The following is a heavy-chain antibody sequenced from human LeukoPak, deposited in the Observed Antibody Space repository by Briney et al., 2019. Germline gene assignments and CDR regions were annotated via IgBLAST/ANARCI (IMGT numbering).Heavy chain of an antibody. J-gene: IGHJ3*02. Sequence: GGSLRLSCAASGFTFSSYPMNWVRQSLERGLEWVSAISGTGGSTSYADSLKGRFTISRDNSKNTLYLQMSSLTAEDTAVYYCARECGRDYDDRAFDIWGQGTMVTVSS. CDR1: GFTFSSYP. CDR2: ISGTGGST. V-gene: IGHV3-23*01. D-gene: IGHD3-22*01. CDR3: ARECGRDYDDRAFDI.